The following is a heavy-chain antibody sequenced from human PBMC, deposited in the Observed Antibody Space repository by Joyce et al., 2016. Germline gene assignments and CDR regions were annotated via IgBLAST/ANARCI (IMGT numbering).Heavy chain of an antibody. J-gene: IGHJ3*02. CDR1: GFTVSSHY. CDR2: IYTGGKT. Sequence: EVQLVESGGGLVQPGGSLRLSCAAFGFTVSSHYMTWVRQAPGMGLEWVSVIYTGGKTYYTGTVKGRFNISRDNSKNTLYLQMNSLRAEDTAVYYCVRGGLRGSAFDIWGQGALVTVSS. CDR3: VRGGLRGSAFDI. V-gene: IGHV3-66*01. D-gene: IGHD3-16*01.